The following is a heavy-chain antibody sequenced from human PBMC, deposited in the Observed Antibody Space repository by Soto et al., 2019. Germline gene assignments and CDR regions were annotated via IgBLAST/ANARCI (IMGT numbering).Heavy chain of an antibody. CDR1: GGSISSSSYY. J-gene: IGHJ6*02. V-gene: IGHV4-39*02. CDR2: IYYSGST. CDR3: ARDGVLEWLPPYYYYGMDV. D-gene: IGHD3-3*01. Sequence: SETLSLTCTVSGGSISSSSYYWGWIRQPPGKGLEWIGSIYYSGSTYYNPSLKSRVTISVDTSKNQFSLKLSSVTAADTAVYYCARDGVLEWLPPYYYYGMDVWGQGTTVTVSS.